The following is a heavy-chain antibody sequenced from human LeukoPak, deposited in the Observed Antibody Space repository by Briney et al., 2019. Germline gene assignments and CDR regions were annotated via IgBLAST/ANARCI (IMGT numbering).Heavy chain of an antibody. CDR3: AKEWRFSSSWYQYYLDY. Sequence: GGSLRLSCAASGFTFSSYSMNWVRQAPGKGLEWVSYISSSSSTIYYADSVKGRFTISRDTSTNTLYLQLNSLRVDDTAVYFCAKEWRFSSSWYQYYLDYWGQGTLVTVSS. J-gene: IGHJ4*02. CDR2: ISSSSSTI. CDR1: GFTFSSYS. V-gene: IGHV3-48*01. D-gene: IGHD6-13*01.